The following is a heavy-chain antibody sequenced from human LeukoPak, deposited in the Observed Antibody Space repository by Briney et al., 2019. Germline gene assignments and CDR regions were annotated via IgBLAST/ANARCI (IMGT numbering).Heavy chain of an antibody. D-gene: IGHD3-3*01. CDR1: GFTFSSYG. Sequence: GGSLRLSCAASGFTFSSYGMHWVRQAPGKGLEWVAVISYDGSNKYYADSVKGRFTISRDNSKNTLYLQMNSLRAEDTAVYYCAKDLYYDFWSGYDYWGQGTLVTVSS. CDR2: ISYDGSNK. CDR3: AKDLYYDFWSGYDY. V-gene: IGHV3-30*18. J-gene: IGHJ4*02.